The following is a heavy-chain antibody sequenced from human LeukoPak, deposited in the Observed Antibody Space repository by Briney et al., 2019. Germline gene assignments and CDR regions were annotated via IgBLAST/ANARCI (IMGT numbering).Heavy chain of an antibody. Sequence: GGSLRLSCAASGFTFSSYAMSWVRQAPGKGLEWVSAISGSGGSIYYADSVKGRFTISRDNSKNTLYLQMNSLRAEDTAVYYCAKGSGHYDILTGYYLFDYWGQGTLVTVSS. D-gene: IGHD3-9*01. CDR3: AKGSGHYDILTGYYLFDY. CDR2: ISGSGGSI. J-gene: IGHJ4*02. CDR1: GFTFSSYA. V-gene: IGHV3-23*01.